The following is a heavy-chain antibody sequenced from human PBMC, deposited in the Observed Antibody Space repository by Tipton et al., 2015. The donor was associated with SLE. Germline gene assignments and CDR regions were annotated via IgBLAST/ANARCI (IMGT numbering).Heavy chain of an antibody. D-gene: IGHD4-11*01. CDR1: GGSISSHY. J-gene: IGHJ5*02. Sequence: TLSLTCTVSGGSISSHYWSWIRQPPGKGLEWIGEINHSGSTYYNPSLKSRVTISVDTSKNQISLKLSSVTAADTAVYYCARYPESNYHWFGPWGQGAMVTVSS. V-gene: IGHV4-59*11. CDR2: INHSGST. CDR3: ARYPESNYHWFGP.